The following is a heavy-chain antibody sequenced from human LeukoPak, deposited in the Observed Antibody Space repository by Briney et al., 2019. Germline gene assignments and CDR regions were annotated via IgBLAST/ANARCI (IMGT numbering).Heavy chain of an antibody. CDR1: GFTFSSYA. CDR3: AKDRCSGGNCYDAFDI. D-gene: IGHD2-15*01. J-gene: IGHJ3*02. CDR2: ISGSGVRT. V-gene: IGHV3-23*01. Sequence: PRGSLRLSCAASGFTFSSYAMSWVRQAPGKGLEWVSAISGSGVRTHYADSVRGRFTISRDKSKNTLYLQMNSLRAEDTAVYYCAKDRCSGGNCYDAFDIWAQGTMCTVSS.